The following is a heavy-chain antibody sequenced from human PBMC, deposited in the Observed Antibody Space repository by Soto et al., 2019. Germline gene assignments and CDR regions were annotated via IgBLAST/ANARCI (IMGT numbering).Heavy chain of an antibody. CDR3: ARLGYCSGGSCYRSDY. V-gene: IGHV4-39*01. CDR1: GGSISSSSYY. D-gene: IGHD2-15*01. J-gene: IGHJ4*02. CDR2: IYYSGST. Sequence: SETLSLTCTVSGGSISSSSYYWGWIRQPPGKGLEWIGSIYYSGSTYYNPSLKSRVTISVDTSKNQFSLKLSSVTAADTAVYYCARLGYCSGGSCYRSDYWGQGTLVTVSS.